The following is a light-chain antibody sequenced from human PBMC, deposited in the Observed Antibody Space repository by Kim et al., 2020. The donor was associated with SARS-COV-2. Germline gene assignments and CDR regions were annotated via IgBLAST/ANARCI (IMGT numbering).Light chain of an antibody. V-gene: IGKV3-15*01. Sequence: VSPGERATLSCRASQSVTSNLAWYQQKPGQAPRLLIYGASTRATGIPARFSGSGSGTEFTLTISSLQSEDFAVYYCQQYNNWPLTFGEGTKVDIK. CDR2: GAS. CDR1: QSVTSN. CDR3: QQYNNWPLT. J-gene: IGKJ4*01.